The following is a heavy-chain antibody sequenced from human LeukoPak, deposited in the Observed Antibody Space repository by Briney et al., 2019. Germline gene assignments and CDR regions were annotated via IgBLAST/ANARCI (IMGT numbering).Heavy chain of an antibody. J-gene: IGHJ4*02. Sequence: ASVKVSCKVSGYTLTELSIHWVRQAPGKGLEWMGGSDPEHGETIYAQKFQGRVTMTEDTSTDTAYMELSSLRSEDTAVYYCATLDYYDSSAYYSDYWGRGTLVTVSS. CDR2: SDPEHGET. V-gene: IGHV1-24*01. CDR1: GYTLTELS. D-gene: IGHD3-22*01. CDR3: ATLDYYDSSAYYSDY.